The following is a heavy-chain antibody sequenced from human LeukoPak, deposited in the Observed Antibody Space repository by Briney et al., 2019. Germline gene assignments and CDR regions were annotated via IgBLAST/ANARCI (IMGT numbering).Heavy chain of an antibody. CDR2: IILIFGTA. D-gene: IGHD3-22*01. CDR1: GCTFISYA. J-gene: IGHJ6*02. Sequence: SVKVSCKASGCTFISYAISWVRQAPGQGLEWMGGIILIFGTANYAQKFQGRVTITADESTSTAYMELSSLRSEDTAVYYCARSYYDSSGYPRDGMDVWGQGTTVTVSS. CDR3: ARSYYDSSGYPRDGMDV. V-gene: IGHV1-69*13.